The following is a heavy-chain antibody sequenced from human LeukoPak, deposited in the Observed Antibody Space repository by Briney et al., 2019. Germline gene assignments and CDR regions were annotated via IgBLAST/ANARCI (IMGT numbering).Heavy chain of an antibody. CDR3: ARTHRTPFDY. D-gene: IGHD4-23*01. V-gene: IGHV4-34*01. CDR1: GGSFNDYY. J-gene: IGHJ4*02. CDR2: VNHSGST. Sequence: SETLTLTCAAYGGSFNDYYWSWIRQPPGKGLEWVGEVNHSGSTKYNPSLKSRVTISVDTSKNQFSLKVSSVTAADTAVYYCARTHRTPFDYWGQGTLVTVSS.